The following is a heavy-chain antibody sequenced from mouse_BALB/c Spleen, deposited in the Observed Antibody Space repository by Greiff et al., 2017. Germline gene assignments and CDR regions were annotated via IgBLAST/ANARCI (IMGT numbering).Heavy chain of an antibody. CDR2: INPSTGYT. D-gene: IGHD2-1*01. J-gene: IGHJ3*01. CDR1: GYTFTSYW. Sequence: ESGAELAKPGASVKMSCKASGYTFTSYWMHWVKQRPGQGLEWIGYINPSTGYTEYNQKFKDKATLTADKSSSTAYMQLSSLTSEDSAVYYCARNYGNYVATFAYWGQGTLVTVSA. V-gene: IGHV1-7*01. CDR3: ARNYGNYVATFAY.